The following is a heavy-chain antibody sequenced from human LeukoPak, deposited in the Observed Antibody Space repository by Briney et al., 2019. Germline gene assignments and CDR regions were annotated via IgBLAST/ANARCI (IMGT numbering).Heavy chain of an antibody. CDR3: ARGRMVRGVRGPKNWFDP. D-gene: IGHD3-10*01. V-gene: IGHV4-34*01. Sequence: SETLSLTCAVYGGSFSGYYWSWIRQPPGKGLEWIGEINHSGSTNYNPSLKSRVTISVDTSKNQYSLKLSSVTAADTAVYYCARGRMVRGVRGPKNWFDPWGQGTLVTVSS. J-gene: IGHJ5*02. CDR1: GGSFSGYY. CDR2: INHSGST.